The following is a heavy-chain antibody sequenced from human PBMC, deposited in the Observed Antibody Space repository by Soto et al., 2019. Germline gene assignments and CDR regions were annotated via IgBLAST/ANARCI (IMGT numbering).Heavy chain of an antibody. Sequence: GGSLRLSCAASGFTFSSYGMHWVRQAPGKGLEWVAVIWYDGSNKYYADSVKGRFTISRDNSKNTLYLQMNSLRAEDTAVYYCARDRGFGELFFYYYGMDVWGQGTTSTVSS. V-gene: IGHV3-33*01. CDR3: ARDRGFGELFFYYYGMDV. CDR2: IWYDGSNK. D-gene: IGHD3-10*01. J-gene: IGHJ6*02. CDR1: GFTFSSYG.